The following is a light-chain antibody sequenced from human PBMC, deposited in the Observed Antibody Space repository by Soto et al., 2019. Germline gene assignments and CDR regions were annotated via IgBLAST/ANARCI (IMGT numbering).Light chain of an antibody. V-gene: IGKV3-20*01. CDR2: GAS. CDR1: QSVSSSY. Sequence: EIVLTQSPGTLSLSPGERATLSFRASQSVSSSYLAWYQQKPGQAPRLLIFGASSRATGIPDRFSGSGSGTDFNLTISRLEPEDFAVYYCQHYETFGQGTKVEIK. CDR3: QHYET. J-gene: IGKJ1*01.